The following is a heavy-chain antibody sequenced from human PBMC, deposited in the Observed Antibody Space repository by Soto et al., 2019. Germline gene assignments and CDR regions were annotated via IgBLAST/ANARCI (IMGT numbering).Heavy chain of an antibody. Sequence: QVQLVESGGGVVQPGRSLRLSCAASGFTFSSYAMHXXXXXXXXXXEWVAIMSYDGSNKYYADSVKGRFTISRDNSKXXXXXXXXXXXXXXXXXXXCAXGYSSSSAALDYWGQGTLVTVSS. CDR3: AXGYSSSSAALDY. CDR1: GFTFSSYA. D-gene: IGHD6-19*01. CDR2: MSYDGSNK. J-gene: IGHJ4*02. V-gene: IGHV3-30-3*01.